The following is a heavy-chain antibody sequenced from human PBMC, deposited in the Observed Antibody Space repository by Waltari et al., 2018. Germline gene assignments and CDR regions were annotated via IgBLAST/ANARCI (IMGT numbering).Heavy chain of an antibody. CDR3: AKGYESRAKLDH. D-gene: IGHD5-12*01. CDR2: IRQDGSET. V-gene: IGHV3-7*01. Sequence: EVELVESGGGLVQPGGSLRLSCAGSGFIFSTYWMNWVRQAPGKGLEWVATIRQDGSETEYVDSVKGRFTISRDNAKNSVFLQMNSVRAEDTAVYYCAKGYESRAKLDHWGQGTLVTVSS. CDR1: GFIFSTYW. J-gene: IGHJ4*02.